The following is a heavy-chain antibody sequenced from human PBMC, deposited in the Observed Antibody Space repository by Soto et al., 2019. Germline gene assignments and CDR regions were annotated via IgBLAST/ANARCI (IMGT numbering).Heavy chain of an antibody. J-gene: IGHJ4*02. CDR2: ITPALHLT. D-gene: IGHD2-2*03. V-gene: IGHV1-69*09. Sequence: QVQLQQSGAEVKRPGSSVKVSCKASGVSFTSYGFAWVRQAPGQGLEWLGKITPALHLTNYAQSFQGRVTITTDTATSTLYLELTSLTSKDTAVYYCAWMKMARLDHWGQGPLVTVSS. CDR3: AWMKMARLDH. CDR1: GVSFTSYG.